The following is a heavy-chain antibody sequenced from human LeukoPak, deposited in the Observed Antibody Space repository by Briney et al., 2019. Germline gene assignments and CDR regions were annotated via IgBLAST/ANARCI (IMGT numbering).Heavy chain of an antibody. CDR1: GFTFSSYG. J-gene: IGHJ6*02. V-gene: IGHV3-21*01. CDR2: ISSSSSYI. D-gene: IGHD2-2*01. Sequence: GGSLRLSCAASGFTFSSYGMHWVRQAPGKGLEWVSSISSSSSYIYYADSVKGRFTISRDNAKNSLYLQMNSLRAEDTAVYYCARAFRDIVVVPAFYGMDVWGQGTTVTVSS. CDR3: ARAFRDIVVVPAFYGMDV.